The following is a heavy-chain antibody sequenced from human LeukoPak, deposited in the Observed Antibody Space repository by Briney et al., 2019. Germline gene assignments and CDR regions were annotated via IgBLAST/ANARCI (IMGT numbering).Heavy chain of an antibody. Sequence: GGSLRLSCAASGFTFSDYYMSWIRQAPGKGLEWVSYISSSGSTIYYADSVKGRFTISRDNAKNSLYLQMNSLRAEDTAVSYCASGSGDRYYYYYYGMDVWGQGTTVTVSS. CDR3: ASGSGDRYYYYYYGMDV. V-gene: IGHV3-11*01. CDR1: GFTFSDYY. CDR2: ISSSGSTI. D-gene: IGHD7-27*01. J-gene: IGHJ6*02.